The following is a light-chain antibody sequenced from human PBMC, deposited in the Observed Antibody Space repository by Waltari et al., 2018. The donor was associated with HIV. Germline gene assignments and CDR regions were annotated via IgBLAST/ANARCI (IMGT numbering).Light chain of an antibody. J-gene: IGLJ2*01. CDR1: SSDVGGYNY. CDR2: DVN. Sequence: QSALTQPASVSGSPGQSVTISCTGTSSDVGGYNYVSWYQHHPGKAPKFMIYDVNKRPSGVPDRFSGSKSGNTASLTISGLQAEDEADYYCCSYADNYPVVFGGGTKLTVL. CDR3: CSYADNYPVV. V-gene: IGLV2-11*01.